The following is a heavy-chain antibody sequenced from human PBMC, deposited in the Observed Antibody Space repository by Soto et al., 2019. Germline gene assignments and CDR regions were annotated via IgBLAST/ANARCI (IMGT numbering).Heavy chain of an antibody. CDR1: GFTFSSYA. CDR3: AKDGWGIAVAGPYGGYYGMDV. CDR2: ISSNGGST. J-gene: IGHJ6*02. D-gene: IGHD6-19*01. V-gene: IGHV3-64*04. Sequence: GGSLRLSCSASGFTFSSYAMHWVRQAPGKGLEYVSAISSNGGSTYYADSVKGRFTISRDNSKNTLYLQMNSLRAEDTAVYYCAKDGWGIAVAGPYGGYYGMDVWGQGTTVTVSS.